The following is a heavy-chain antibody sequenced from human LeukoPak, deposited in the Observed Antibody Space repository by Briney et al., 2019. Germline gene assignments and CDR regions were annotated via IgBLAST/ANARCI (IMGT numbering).Heavy chain of an antibody. V-gene: IGHV3-20*04. Sequence: GGCLRLSCTASGFTFDDYGMSWVRQAPGKGLEWVSGINWNGGSRGYADSVKGRFTISRDNAKNSLYLQMNSLRAEDTALYYCARGGGVAVAPETVDYWGQGTLVIVSS. J-gene: IGHJ4*02. D-gene: IGHD6-19*01. CDR2: INWNGGSR. CDR3: ARGGGVAVAPETVDY. CDR1: GFTFDDYG.